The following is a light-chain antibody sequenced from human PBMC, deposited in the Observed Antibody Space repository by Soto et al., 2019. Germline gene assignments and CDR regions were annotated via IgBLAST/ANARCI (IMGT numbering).Light chain of an antibody. Sequence: EIVLTQSPGTLSLSPGERATLSCRASQSVSGSHLAWYQQKPGQAPRLLIYGASSRATGIPDRFSGSGSGTDFTLTISRLEPEDFAVYYCQQEGPSLTFGPGTKVEIK. J-gene: IGKJ3*01. CDR2: GAS. CDR1: QSVSGSH. V-gene: IGKV3-20*01. CDR3: QQEGPSLT.